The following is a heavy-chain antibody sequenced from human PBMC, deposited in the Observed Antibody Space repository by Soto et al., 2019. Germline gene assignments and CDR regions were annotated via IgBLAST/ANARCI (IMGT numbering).Heavy chain of an antibody. J-gene: IGHJ4*02. Sequence: EVQLVESGGGLVKPGGSLRLSCAASGFTFSNAWMNWVRQAPGKGLEWVGRIKSKTDGGTTDYAAPVKGRITISRDDSKNTLYLQMNSLKTEDTAVYYCTTDPMITFSPDYWGQGTLVTVSS. CDR3: TTDPMITFSPDY. V-gene: IGHV3-15*07. D-gene: IGHD3-16*01. CDR2: IKSKTDGGTT. CDR1: GFTFSNAW.